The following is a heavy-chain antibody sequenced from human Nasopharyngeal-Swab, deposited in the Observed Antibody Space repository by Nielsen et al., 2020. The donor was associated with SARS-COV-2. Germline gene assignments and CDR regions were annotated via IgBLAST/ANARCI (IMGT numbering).Heavy chain of an antibody. CDR2: MNPNSGNT. CDR1: GYTFTGYY. CDR3: ARSLYYYDSSGYFSHAFDI. D-gene: IGHD3-22*01. V-gene: IGHV1-8*02. J-gene: IGHJ3*02. Sequence: ASVKVSCKASGYTFTGYYMHWVRQAPGQGLEWMGWMNPNSGNTGYAQKFQGRVTMTRNTSISTAYMELSSLRSEDTAVYYCARSLYYYDSSGYFSHAFDIWGQGTMVTVSS.